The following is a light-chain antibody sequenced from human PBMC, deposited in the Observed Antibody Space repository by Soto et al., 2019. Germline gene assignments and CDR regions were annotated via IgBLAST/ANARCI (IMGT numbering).Light chain of an antibody. CDR2: QAS. V-gene: IGKV1-5*03. CDR1: ESVSRW. J-gene: IGKJ1*01. Sequence: DIQMTQSPSTLSASVGDRVTITCRASESVSRWLAWYQQKPGRTPKLLIYQASTLETGVPSRFSGSGSGTAISRTIRSLEPDGLATYDCQQYNAYSQAFGQGTKVEIK. CDR3: QQYNAYSQA.